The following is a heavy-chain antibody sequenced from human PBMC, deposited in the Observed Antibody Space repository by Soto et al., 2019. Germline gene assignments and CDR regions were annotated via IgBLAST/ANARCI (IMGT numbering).Heavy chain of an antibody. CDR1: GFTFSSYA. CDR3: AKDLGTDDFWSASYTYYYMDV. D-gene: IGHD3-3*01. J-gene: IGHJ6*03. CDR2: ISGSGDNT. Sequence: EVQLLESGGGLVQPGGSLRLSCAASGFTFSSYALNWVRQAPGKGLEWVSVISGSGDNTYYADSVKGRFTISRDNSKNTLYLQMNSLRAEDTAVYYCAKDLGTDDFWSASYTYYYMDVWGKGTTVTVSS. V-gene: IGHV3-23*01.